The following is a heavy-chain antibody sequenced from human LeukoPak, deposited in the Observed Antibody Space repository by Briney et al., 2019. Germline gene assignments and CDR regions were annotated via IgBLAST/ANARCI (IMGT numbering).Heavy chain of an antibody. CDR2: MSPNSGDT. CDR1: GNAFTSYD. CDR3: ARGPPNWGYDY. J-gene: IGHJ4*02. Sequence: ASVKVSCKASGNAFTSYDFNWVRQATGQRPEWMGWMSPNSGDTGYAQKFQDRVTMTRNTSISTAYMELSSLRSDDTAVYYCARGPPNWGYDYWGPGTLVTVSS. D-gene: IGHD7-27*01. V-gene: IGHV1-8*01.